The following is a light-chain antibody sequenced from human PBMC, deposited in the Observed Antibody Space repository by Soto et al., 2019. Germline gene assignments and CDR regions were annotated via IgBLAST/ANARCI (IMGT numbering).Light chain of an antibody. Sequence: VMTQTPLSLSVAPGQPASISCKSSQSLLHITGETFLFWYLQKPGQSPQLLIYLGSNRSSGAPDRFSGSGSGTDFTLKISRVEAEDVGVYYCMQALQTPWTFGQGTKVDIK. CDR3: MQALQTPWT. J-gene: IGKJ1*01. CDR1: QSLLHITGETF. V-gene: IGKV2-28*01. CDR2: LGS.